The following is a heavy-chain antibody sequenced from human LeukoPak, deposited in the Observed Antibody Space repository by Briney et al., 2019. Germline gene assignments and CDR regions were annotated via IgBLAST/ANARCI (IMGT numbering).Heavy chain of an antibody. V-gene: IGHV3-21*01. CDR3: ASDPTDVWSGPRYYFDS. Sequence: KPGGSLRLSCAASGFTFSRYSMIWVRQAPGKGLEWVSSISSSSSYILYADSVKGRFTISRDNAKKSLSLQMNSLRADDPAVYYGASDPTDVWSGPRYYFDSWGQGTLVTVSS. D-gene: IGHD3-3*01. CDR1: GFTFSRYS. J-gene: IGHJ4*02. CDR2: ISSSSSYI.